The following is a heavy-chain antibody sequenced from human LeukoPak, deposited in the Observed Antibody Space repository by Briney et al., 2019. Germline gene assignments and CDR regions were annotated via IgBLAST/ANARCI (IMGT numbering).Heavy chain of an antibody. Sequence: GESLKTSWKSSGYSFRNYWIGRVRQMSGKGLEWMAIIYRDDSDARYSPSFQGQVTISAAKSISTAYLQWKILKASDTAMYHCAIGGASTTSCYRCFNYWGQGTLVTVSS. V-gene: IGHV5-51*01. CDR3: AIGGASTTSCYRCFNY. J-gene: IGHJ4*02. CDR1: GYSFRNYW. D-gene: IGHD2-2*02. CDR2: IYRDDSDA.